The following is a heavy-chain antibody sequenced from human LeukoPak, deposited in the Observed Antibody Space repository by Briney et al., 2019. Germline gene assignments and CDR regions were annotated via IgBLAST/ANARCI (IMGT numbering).Heavy chain of an antibody. CDR2: IIPIFGTA. Sequence: ASVKVSCKASGGTFSSYAISWVRRAPGQGLEWMGGIIPIFGTANYAQKFQGRVTITADESTSTAYMELSSLRSEDTAVYYCARWIGLRFLENDYWGQGTLVTVSS. CDR1: GGTFSSYA. D-gene: IGHD3-3*01. CDR3: ARWIGLRFLENDY. V-gene: IGHV1-69*13. J-gene: IGHJ4*02.